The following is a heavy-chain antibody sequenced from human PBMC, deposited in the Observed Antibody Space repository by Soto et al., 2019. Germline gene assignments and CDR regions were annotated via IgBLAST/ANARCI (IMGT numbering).Heavy chain of an antibody. V-gene: IGHV3-73*01. J-gene: IGHJ4*02. Sequence: PGGSLRLSCAASEFTFSGSAMHWVRQASGKGLEWVGRIRSKANSYATAYAASAKGRFTISRDDSKNTAYLQMNSLKTEDTAVYYCTMGLLWLGAYWGQGTLVTVSS. CDR1: EFTFSGSA. CDR2: IRSKANSYAT. D-gene: IGHD3-10*01. CDR3: TMGLLWLGAY.